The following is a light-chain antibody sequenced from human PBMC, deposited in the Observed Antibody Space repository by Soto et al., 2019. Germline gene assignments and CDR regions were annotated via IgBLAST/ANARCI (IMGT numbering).Light chain of an antibody. CDR3: QQYAALPLT. CDR1: QSVSTSY. J-gene: IGKJ4*01. V-gene: IGKV3-20*01. CDR2: RAS. Sequence: EIVLTQSPATLSLSPGERATVSCRASQSVSTSYLAWYQQKPGQALRLLIYRASSRATGIPDRFSGGGSGTDFTLTISRLEPEDFAVYYCQQYAALPLTFGGGTKVDIK.